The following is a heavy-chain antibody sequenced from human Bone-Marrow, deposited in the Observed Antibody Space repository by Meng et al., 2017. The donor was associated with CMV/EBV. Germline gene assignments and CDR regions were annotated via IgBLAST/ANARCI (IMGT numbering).Heavy chain of an antibody. CDR1: GGSISSSSYY. CDR2: IYYSGST. Sequence: QLQLQESGPGLVKPSETLSLHCTVSGGSISSSSYYWGWIRQPPGKGLEWIGTIYYSGSTYYNPSLKSRVTISVDTSKNQFSLKLSSVTAADTAVYYCARSWEGQQPIDYWGQGTLVTVSS. CDR3: ARSWEGQQPIDY. V-gene: IGHV4-39*07. J-gene: IGHJ4*02. D-gene: IGHD6-13*01.